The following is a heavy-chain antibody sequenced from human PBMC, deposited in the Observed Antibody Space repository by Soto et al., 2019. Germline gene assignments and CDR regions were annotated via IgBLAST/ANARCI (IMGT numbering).Heavy chain of an antibody. CDR1: GGTFSSYA. CDR3: AREVVWSGPLHDYYGMDF. V-gene: IGHV1-69*01. D-gene: IGHD3-3*01. CDR2: IIPIFGTA. Sequence: QVQLVQSGAEVKKPGSSVKVSCKASGGTFSSYAISWVRQAPGQGLEWRGGIIPIFGTANYAQKFQGRVTITAHESTSTAYLELSSLSSEDTAVYYCAREVVWSGPLHDYYGMDFWGQGTPVTVSS. J-gene: IGHJ6*02.